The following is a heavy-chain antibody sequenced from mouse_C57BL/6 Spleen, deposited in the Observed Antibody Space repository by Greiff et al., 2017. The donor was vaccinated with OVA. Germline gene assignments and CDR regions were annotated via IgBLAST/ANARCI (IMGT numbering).Heavy chain of an antibody. D-gene: IGHD1-1*01. V-gene: IGHV1-76*01. Sequence: QVQLQQSGAELVRPGASVKLSCKASGYTFTDYYINWVKQRPGQGLEWIARIYPGSGNTYYNEKFKGKATLTAEKSSSTASMQLSSLTSEDSAVYFCARWHYGSSYLDYWGQGTTLTVSS. J-gene: IGHJ2*01. CDR3: ARWHYGSSYLDY. CDR1: GYTFTDYY. CDR2: IYPGSGNT.